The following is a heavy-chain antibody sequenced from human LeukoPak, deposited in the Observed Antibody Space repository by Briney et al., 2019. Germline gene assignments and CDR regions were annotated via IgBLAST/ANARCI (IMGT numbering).Heavy chain of an antibody. CDR1: GFTFSSYG. D-gene: IGHD6-19*01. V-gene: IGHV3-30*02. CDR2: IRYDGSNK. Sequence: GGSLRLSCAASGFTFSSYGMHWVRQAPGKGLEWVAFIRYDGSNKYYADSVKGRFTISRDNSKNTLYLQMNSLRAEDTAVYYCARAGIAVTDEDYYYYYYMDVWGKGTTVTVSS. J-gene: IGHJ6*03. CDR3: ARAGIAVTDEDYYYYYYMDV.